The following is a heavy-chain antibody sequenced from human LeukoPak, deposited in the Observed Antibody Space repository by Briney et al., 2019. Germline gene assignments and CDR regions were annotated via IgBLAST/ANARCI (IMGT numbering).Heavy chain of an antibody. Sequence: SETLSLTCTVSGGSISSYYWSWIRQPPGKGLEWIGHIYYSGSTNYNPSLKSRVTVSVDTSKNQFSLKLSSVTAADTAVYYCARAEWELGGGLFDYWGQGTLVTVSS. D-gene: IGHD1-26*01. CDR2: IYYSGST. V-gene: IGHV4-59*01. J-gene: IGHJ4*02. CDR3: ARAEWELGGGLFDY. CDR1: GGSISSYY.